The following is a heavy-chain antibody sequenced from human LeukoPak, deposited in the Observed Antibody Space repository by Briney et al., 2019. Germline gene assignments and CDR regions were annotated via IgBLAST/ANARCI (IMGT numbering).Heavy chain of an antibody. Sequence: GGSLRLSCAASGFTFSSYAMHWVRQAPGKGLEWGAVISYDGSNKYYADSVKGRFTISRDNSKNTLYLQMNSLRAEDTAVYYCARDQDSSGFGYYGMDVWGQGTTVTVSS. V-gene: IGHV3-30*04. CDR1: GFTFSSYA. CDR2: ISYDGSNK. CDR3: ARDQDSSGFGYYGMDV. D-gene: IGHD3-22*01. J-gene: IGHJ6*02.